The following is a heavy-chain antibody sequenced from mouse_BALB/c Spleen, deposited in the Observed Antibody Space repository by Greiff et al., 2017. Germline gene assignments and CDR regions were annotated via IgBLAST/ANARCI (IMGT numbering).Heavy chain of an antibody. CDR2: IWSGRST. CDR1: GFSLTSYG. V-gene: IGHV2-2*02. CDR3: ARKGLRYDAMDY. J-gene: IGHJ4*01. D-gene: IGHD2-14*01. Sequence: QVQLKESGPGLVQPSQSLSITCTVSGFSLTSYGVHWVRQSPGKGLEWLGVIWSGRSTDYNAAFISRLSISKDNSKSQVFFKMNSLQANDTAIYYCARKGLRYDAMDYWGQGTSVTVSS.